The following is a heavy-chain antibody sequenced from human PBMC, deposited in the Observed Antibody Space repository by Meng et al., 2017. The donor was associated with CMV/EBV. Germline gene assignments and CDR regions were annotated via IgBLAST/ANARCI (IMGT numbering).Heavy chain of an antibody. Sequence: SVKVSCKASGGTFSSYAISWVRQAPGQGLEWMEGIIPIFGTANYAQKFQGRVTITTDESTSTAYMELSSLRSEDTAVYYCAREKRGLGYCSSTSCYYYYGMDVWGQGTTVTVSS. CDR2: IIPIFGTA. CDR1: GGTFSSYA. D-gene: IGHD2-2*01. V-gene: IGHV1-69*05. J-gene: IGHJ6*02. CDR3: AREKRGLGYCSSTSCYYYYGMDV.